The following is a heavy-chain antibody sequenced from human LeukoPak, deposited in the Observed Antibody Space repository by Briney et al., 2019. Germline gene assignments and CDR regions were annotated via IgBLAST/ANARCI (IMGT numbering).Heavy chain of an antibody. CDR3: ARDHPPLRYFDWPGQRPYYYYGMDV. CDR1: GYTFTSYD. J-gene: IGHJ6*02. CDR2: MNPNSGNT. D-gene: IGHD3-9*01. V-gene: IGHV1-8*01. Sequence: ASVKVSCKASGYTFTSYDINWVRQATGQGLEWMGWMNPNSGNTGYAQKFQGRVTMTRNTSISTAYMELSSLRSEDTAVYYCARDHPPLRYFDWPGQRPYYYYGMDVWGQGTTVTVSS.